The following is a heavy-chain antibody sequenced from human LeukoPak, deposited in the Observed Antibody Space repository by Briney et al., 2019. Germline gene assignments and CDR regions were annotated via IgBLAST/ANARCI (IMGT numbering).Heavy chain of an antibody. CDR2: IYSGGTT. Sequence: GGSLRLSCAASGFTVSSNYMSWVRQAPGKGLEWVSVIYSGGTTYYADSVKGRFTISRDNSKNTLYLQMNSLRAEDTAVYYCARDKGSCYFDYWGQGTLVTVSS. V-gene: IGHV3-53*01. J-gene: IGHJ4*02. CDR3: ARDKGSCYFDY. D-gene: IGHD2-15*01. CDR1: GFTVSSNY.